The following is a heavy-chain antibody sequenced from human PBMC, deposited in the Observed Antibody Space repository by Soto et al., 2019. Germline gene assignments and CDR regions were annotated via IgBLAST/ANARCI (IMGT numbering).Heavy chain of an antibody. D-gene: IGHD3-10*01. V-gene: IGHV4-59*08. CDR2: GYYSGST. J-gene: IGHJ6*03. Sequence: SETLSLTCTVSGTSMSGHFWSWMRQPPGKGLEWIGYGYYSGSTLYNPSLKSRVTISVDTSKNQFSLKLSSVTAADTAVYYCARHDSGSALNYYYYYYMDVWGKGTTVTVSS. CDR3: ARHDSGSALNYYYYYYMDV. CDR1: GTSMSGHF.